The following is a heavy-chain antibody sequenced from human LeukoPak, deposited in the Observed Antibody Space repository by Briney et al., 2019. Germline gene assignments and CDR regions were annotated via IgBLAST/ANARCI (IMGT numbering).Heavy chain of an antibody. Sequence: SETLSLTCTVSGGSISSSSYYWGWIRQPPGKGLEWIGSNYYSGSTYYNPSLKSRVTISVDTSKNQFSLKLSSVTAADTAVYYCASGVLLWFGEQNYFDYWGQGTLVTVSS. CDR3: ASGVLLWFGEQNYFDY. D-gene: IGHD3-10*01. CDR2: NYYSGST. J-gene: IGHJ4*02. CDR1: GGSISSSSYY. V-gene: IGHV4-39*01.